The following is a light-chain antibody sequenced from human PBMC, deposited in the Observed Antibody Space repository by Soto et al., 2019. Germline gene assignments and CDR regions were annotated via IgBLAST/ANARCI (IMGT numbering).Light chain of an antibody. CDR2: GAR. V-gene: IGLV2-18*02. CDR3: GSWDSSLSAYV. J-gene: IGLJ1*01. CDR1: STDFVTYNR. Sequence: SVLTQPPSVSGSPGQSVTISCTGTSTDFVTYNRVSWYQQPPGTAPKLIIYGARNRPSGVPDRFSGSKSGNTAPLTISGLQAADEADYYCGSWDSSLSAYVFGTGTKATV.